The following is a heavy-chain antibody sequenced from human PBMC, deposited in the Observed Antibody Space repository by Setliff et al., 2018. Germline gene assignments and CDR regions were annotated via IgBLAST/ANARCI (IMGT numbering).Heavy chain of an antibody. D-gene: IGHD3-3*01. CDR2: IYTSGST. CDR3: ARDQDFWSCYYRASHYMDV. CDR1: GGSISSGSYY. Sequence: SETLSLTCTVSGGSISSGSYYWSWIRQPAGKGLEWIGHIYTSGSTNYNPSLKSRVNISVDTSKNQFSLKLSSVTAADTAVYYCARDQDFWSCYYRASHYMDVWGKGTTVTVSS. V-gene: IGHV4-61*09. J-gene: IGHJ6*03.